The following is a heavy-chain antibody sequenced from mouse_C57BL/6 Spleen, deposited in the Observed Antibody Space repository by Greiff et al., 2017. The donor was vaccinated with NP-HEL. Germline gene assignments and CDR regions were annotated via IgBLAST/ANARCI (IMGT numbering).Heavy chain of an antibody. V-gene: IGHV5-6*01. Sequence: EVKLMESGGDLVKPGGSLKLSCAASGFTFSSYGMSWVRQTPDKRLEWVATISSGGSYTYYPDSVKGRFTISRDNAKNTLYLQMSSLKSEDTAMYYCARQDSPFAYWGQGTLVTVSA. J-gene: IGHJ3*01. CDR1: GFTFSSYG. CDR2: ISSGGSYT. CDR3: ARQDSPFAY.